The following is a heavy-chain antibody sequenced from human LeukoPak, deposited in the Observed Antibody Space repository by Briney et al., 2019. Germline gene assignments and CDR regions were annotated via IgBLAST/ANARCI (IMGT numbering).Heavy chain of an antibody. Sequence: SETLSLTCTVSGGSISNGYYYWSWIRQPPGKGLEWIGYIYYSGSAYYNPSLQSRVAISVDTSKNQFSLNLTSVTAADTAVYYCARKRSNSWQGHFDYWGQGTMVTVSS. J-gene: IGHJ4*02. CDR2: IYYSGSA. CDR1: GGSISNGYYY. V-gene: IGHV4-30-4*01. CDR3: ARKRSNSWQGHFDY. D-gene: IGHD6-13*01.